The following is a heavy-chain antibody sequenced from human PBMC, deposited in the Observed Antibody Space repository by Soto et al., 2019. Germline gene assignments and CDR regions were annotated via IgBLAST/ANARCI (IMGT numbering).Heavy chain of an antibody. D-gene: IGHD4-17*01. CDR3: ASRGARLRTDAFDI. V-gene: IGHV1-69*13. CDR2: IIPIFGTA. CDR1: GGTFSSYA. Sequence: SLKVSCKASGGTFSSYAISWVRQAPGQGLEWMGGIIPIFGTANYAQKFQGRVTITADESTSTAYMELSSLRSEDTAVYYCASRGARLRTDAFDIWGQGTMVTVSS. J-gene: IGHJ3*02.